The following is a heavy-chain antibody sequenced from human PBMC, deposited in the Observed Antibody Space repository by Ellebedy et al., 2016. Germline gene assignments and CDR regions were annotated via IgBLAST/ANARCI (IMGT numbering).Heavy chain of an antibody. CDR2: ISSSSSYI. CDR1: GFTFSSYS. Sequence: GGSLRLXXAASGFTFSSYSMNWVRQAPGKGLEWVSSISSSSSYIYYADSVKGRFTISRDNAKNSLYLQMNSLRAEDTAVYYCARVGDDYVWGSYLYYFDYWGQGTLVTVSS. CDR3: ARVGDDYVWGSYLYYFDY. D-gene: IGHD3-16*01. J-gene: IGHJ4*02. V-gene: IGHV3-21*01.